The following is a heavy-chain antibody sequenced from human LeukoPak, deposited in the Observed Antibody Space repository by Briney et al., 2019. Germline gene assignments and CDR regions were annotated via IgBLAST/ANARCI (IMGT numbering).Heavy chain of an antibody. V-gene: IGHV3-11*06. CDR3: ARSPYSSGYCTYFDY. Sequence: PGGSLRLSCAASGFTFSDYYMSWIRQAPGKGLEWVSYISSSSSYTNYADSVKGRFTISRDNAKNSLYLQMNSLRAEDTAVYYCARSPYSSGYCTYFDYWGQGTLVTVSS. J-gene: IGHJ4*02. D-gene: IGHD3-22*01. CDR2: ISSSSSYT. CDR1: GFTFSDYY.